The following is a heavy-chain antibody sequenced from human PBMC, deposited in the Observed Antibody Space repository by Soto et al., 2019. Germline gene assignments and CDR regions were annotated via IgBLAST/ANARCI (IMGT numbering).Heavy chain of an antibody. CDR1: GYTFTSYY. J-gene: IGHJ4*02. V-gene: IGHV1-46*01. CDR2: INPSGGST. D-gene: IGHD5-18*01. Sequence: ASLKVSCKASGYTFTSYYMHWVRQAPGQGLEWMGIINPSGGSTSYAQKFQGRVTMTRDTSTSTVYMELSSLRSEDTAVYYCARDSEDTAMVPGYFDYWGQGTLVTVSS. CDR3: ARDSEDTAMVPGYFDY.